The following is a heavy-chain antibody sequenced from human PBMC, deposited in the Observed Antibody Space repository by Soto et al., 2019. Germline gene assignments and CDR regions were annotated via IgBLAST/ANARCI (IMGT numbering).Heavy chain of an antibody. D-gene: IGHD3-3*01. Sequence: QVQLVHSGAEVKKRVASVKGSCKSAGYTFTSYSIILVRQAPGQGLEWMGWISPYNGNTNYAQEFQGRVTMTTDTRTSTGYFDLRSLRSDDTAVYYCARHVDDFWSGYYTPTRLYNRFEKWGQRTLVTVSS. J-gene: IGHJ5*02. CDR1: GYTFTSYS. CDR3: ARHVDDFWSGYYTPTRLYNRFEK. V-gene: IGHV1-18*01. CDR2: ISPYNGNT.